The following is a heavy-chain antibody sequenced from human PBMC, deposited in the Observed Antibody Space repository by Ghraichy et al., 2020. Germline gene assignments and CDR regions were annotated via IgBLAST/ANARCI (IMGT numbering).Heavy chain of an antibody. Sequence: SETLSLTCTVSGGSISSYYGSWIRQPAGKGLEWIERIYNDGITNYNPALQSRVTMSVDTSKNQYSLKLRSVTAADTAVYYCAANYGVNSWLDPWGQGTLVTVSS. CDR2: IYNDGIT. CDR1: GGSISSYY. CDR3: AANYGVNSWLDP. V-gene: IGHV4-4*07. J-gene: IGHJ5*02. D-gene: IGHD4-23*01.